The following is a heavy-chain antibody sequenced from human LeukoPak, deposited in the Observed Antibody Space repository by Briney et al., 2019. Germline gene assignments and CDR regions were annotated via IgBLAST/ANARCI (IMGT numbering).Heavy chain of an antibody. Sequence: SETLSLTCTVSGGSISSYYWSWIRQPAGKGLELIGRIYTSGSTNYNPSLKSRVTMSVDTSKNQFSLKLSSVTAADTAVYYCARDSYGSGWYRQDYYYYYMDVWGKGTTITISS. D-gene: IGHD6-19*01. CDR3: ARDSYGSGWYRQDYYYYYMDV. J-gene: IGHJ6*03. CDR2: IYTSGST. CDR1: GGSISSYY. V-gene: IGHV4-4*07.